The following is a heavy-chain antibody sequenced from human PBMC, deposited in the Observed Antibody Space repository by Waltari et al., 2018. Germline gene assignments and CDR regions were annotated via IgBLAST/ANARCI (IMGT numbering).Heavy chain of an antibody. V-gene: IGHV1-8*01. J-gene: IGHJ4*02. CDR2: MNPNSGNT. Sequence: QVQLVQSGAEVKKPGASVKVYCKASGYTFTSYDINWLRQATGQGLEWMGWMNPNSGNTGYAQKFQGRVTMTRNTSISTAYMELSSLRSEDTAVYYCARGRGSNWIGLYYFDYWGQGTLVTVSS. CDR1: GYTFTSYD. CDR3: ARGRGSNWIGLYYFDY. D-gene: IGHD1-1*01.